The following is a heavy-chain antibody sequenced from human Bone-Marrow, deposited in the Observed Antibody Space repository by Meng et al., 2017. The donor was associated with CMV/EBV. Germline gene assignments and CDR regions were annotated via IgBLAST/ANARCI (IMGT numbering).Heavy chain of an antibody. J-gene: IGHJ6*02. D-gene: IGHD3-3*01. CDR3: ARSYDFWSGYYQINYYYGMDV. V-gene: IGHV1-2*02. CDR2: INPNSGGT. CDR1: GYTFTGYY. Sequence: ASVKVSCKASGYTFTGYYMHWVRQAPGQGLEWMGWINPNSGGTNYAQKFQGRVTMTRDTSISTAYMELSRLRSDDTAVYYCARSYDFWSGYYQINYYYGMDVWGQG.